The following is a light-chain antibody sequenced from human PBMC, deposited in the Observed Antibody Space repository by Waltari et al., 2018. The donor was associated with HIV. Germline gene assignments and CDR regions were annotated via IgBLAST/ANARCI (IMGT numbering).Light chain of an antibody. CDR2: GNP. J-gene: IGLJ7*01. CDR1: RSNIGAGYD. CDR3: QSYDRSLSGGV. V-gene: IGLV1-40*01. Sequence: QSVLTQPPSVSGAPGQTVTISCTGSRSNIGAGYDIHWYQHLPGRAPKLLIYGNPNRPAGVPDRFSGSQSGTSASLVITGLQAEDEADYYCQSYDRSLSGGVFGVGTRLTVL.